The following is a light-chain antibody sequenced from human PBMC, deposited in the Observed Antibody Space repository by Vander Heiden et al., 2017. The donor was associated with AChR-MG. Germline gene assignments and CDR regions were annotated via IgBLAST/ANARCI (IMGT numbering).Light chain of an antibody. Sequence: DIQMTQSPSSLSASVGDRVTITCQASQDISIYLNWYQQKPGKAPKVLIYDASSLETGVPSRFSGSGSGTDFTFTIYSLQPEDIATYYCQLYDYLPLTFGPGTKVDIK. CDR3: QLYDYLPLT. CDR1: QDISIY. J-gene: IGKJ3*01. V-gene: IGKV1-33*01. CDR2: DAS.